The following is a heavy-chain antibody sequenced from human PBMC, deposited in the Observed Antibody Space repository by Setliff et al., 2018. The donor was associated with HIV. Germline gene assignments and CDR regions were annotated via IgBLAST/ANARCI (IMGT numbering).Heavy chain of an antibody. CDR1: GGSISSDY. V-gene: IGHV4-59*01. CDR3: ARDNYYDSSGIDY. D-gene: IGHD3-22*01. J-gene: IGHJ4*02. CDR2: AHYTERT. Sequence: SETLSLTCSASGGSISSDYWSWIRQPPGKGLEWIGYAHYTERTNYNPSLKSRVTISVDTSKNQFTLNLNSVTAADTAVYYCARDNYYDSSGIDYWGQGTLVTVSS.